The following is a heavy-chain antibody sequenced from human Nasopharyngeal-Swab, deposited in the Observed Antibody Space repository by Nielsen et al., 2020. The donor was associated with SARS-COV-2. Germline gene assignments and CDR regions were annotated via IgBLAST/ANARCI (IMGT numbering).Heavy chain of an antibody. D-gene: IGHD1-14*01. Sequence: SETLSLTCTVSGASIRRNRYNWCWVRQPPGQGLAWIGRVFYTDSASYNPTFENRVTISVYMSKTNFSLNLSSETAADTAVYYCVRDAEFSGFDYWGRGILVTVSS. CDR3: VRDAEFSGFDY. CDR1: GASIRRNRYN. CDR2: VFYTDSA. V-gene: IGHV4-39*07. J-gene: IGHJ4*02.